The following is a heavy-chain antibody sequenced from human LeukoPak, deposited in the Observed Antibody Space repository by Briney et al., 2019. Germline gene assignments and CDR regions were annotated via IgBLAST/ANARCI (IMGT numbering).Heavy chain of an antibody. J-gene: IGHJ3*02. Sequence: GGSLRLSCAAAGFTFSDYGMNWVRQAPGKGLEWVSGISGSGISTYYADSVKGRFTISRDNSKSTLYLQINSLRVEDTAVYYCAKSWNYYDSSGDDALDIWGQGTMVTVSS. CDR2: ISGSGIST. CDR1: GFTFSDYG. V-gene: IGHV3-23*01. D-gene: IGHD3-22*01. CDR3: AKSWNYYDSSGDDALDI.